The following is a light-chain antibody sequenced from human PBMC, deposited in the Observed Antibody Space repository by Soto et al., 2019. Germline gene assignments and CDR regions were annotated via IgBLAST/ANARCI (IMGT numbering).Light chain of an antibody. Sequence: QSALTQPASVSGSPGQSITICCTGTSSDVGGYNYVSWYQQRPGKAPKLMIYDVSNRPSGVSNRFSGSKSGNTASLTISGLQAEDEADYYCSSYTSSSTLNVVFGGGTKVTVL. V-gene: IGLV2-14*01. CDR1: SSDVGGYNY. CDR3: SSYTSSSTLNVV. J-gene: IGLJ2*01. CDR2: DVS.